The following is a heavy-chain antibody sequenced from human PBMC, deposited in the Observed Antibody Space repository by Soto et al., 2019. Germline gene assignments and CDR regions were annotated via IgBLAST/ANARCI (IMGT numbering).Heavy chain of an antibody. CDR1: GFTFSSYE. D-gene: IGHD5-12*01. CDR2: ISSSGSTI. Sequence: GGSLRLSCAASGFTFSSYEMNWVRQAPGKGLEWVSYISSSGSTIYYADSVKGRFTISRDNAKNSLYLQMNSPRAEDTAVYYCARLGGGYSGYFFDYWGQGTLVTVSS. J-gene: IGHJ4*02. V-gene: IGHV3-48*03. CDR3: ARLGGGYSGYFFDY.